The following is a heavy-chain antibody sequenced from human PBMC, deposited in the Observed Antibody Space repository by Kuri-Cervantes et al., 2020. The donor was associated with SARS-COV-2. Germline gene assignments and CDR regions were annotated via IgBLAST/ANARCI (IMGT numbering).Heavy chain of an antibody. CDR1: GFTFSSYA. Sequence: GGSLRLSCAASGFTFSSYAMSWVRQAPGKGLEWVSAISGSGGSTYYADSGKGRFTISRDNSQNTLHLQMKSLRDEDTAIYYCAKDRAGVHDFWGQGTLVTVSS. D-gene: IGHD2-21*01. CDR3: AKDRAGVHDF. CDR2: ISGSGGST. J-gene: IGHJ4*02. V-gene: IGHV3-23*01.